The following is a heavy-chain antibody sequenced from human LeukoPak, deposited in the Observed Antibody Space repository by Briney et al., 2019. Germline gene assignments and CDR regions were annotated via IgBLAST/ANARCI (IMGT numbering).Heavy chain of an antibody. CDR2: IYYSGST. V-gene: IGHV4-59*12. D-gene: IGHD5-24*01. J-gene: IGHJ4*02. CDR1: GGSISSYY. CDR3: ARAMALYGFDY. Sequence: PSETLSLTCTVSGGSISSYYWTWIRQPPGKGLEWIGYIYYSGSTNYNPSLKSRVTISVDKSKNQFSLKLSSVTAADTAVYYCARAMALYGFDYWGQGTLVTVSS.